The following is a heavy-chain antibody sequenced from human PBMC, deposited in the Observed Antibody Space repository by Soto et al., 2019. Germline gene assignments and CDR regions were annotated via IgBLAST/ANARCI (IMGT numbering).Heavy chain of an antibody. CDR1: GGSISSSSYY. V-gene: IGHV4-39*01. Sequence: QLQLQESGPGLVKPSETLSLTCTVSGGSISSSSYYWGWIRQPPGKGREWFGGIYYSGSAYYNPSFKSRVPISVETSKNQSSLKLSSVTAPDTAVYYCARSPGNRRSVGATASDYWGQGTLVTDSS. CDR3: ARSPGNRRSVGATASDY. J-gene: IGHJ4*02. D-gene: IGHD1-26*01. CDR2: IYYSGSA.